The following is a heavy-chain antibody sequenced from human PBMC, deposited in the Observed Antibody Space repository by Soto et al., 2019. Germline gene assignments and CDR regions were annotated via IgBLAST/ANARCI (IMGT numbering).Heavy chain of an antibody. D-gene: IGHD2-21*02. J-gene: IGHJ2*01. CDR3: ARDPAYCGGDCYGYFDL. CDR2: IIPILGIA. V-gene: IGHV1-69*08. CDR1: GGTFSSYT. Sequence: QVQLVQSGAEVKKPGSSVKVSCKASGGTFSSYTISWVRQAPGQGLEWMGRIIPILGIANYAQKFQGRVTITADKSTSTAYMELSSLRSEDTAVYYCARDPAYCGGDCYGYFDLWGRVTLVTVSS.